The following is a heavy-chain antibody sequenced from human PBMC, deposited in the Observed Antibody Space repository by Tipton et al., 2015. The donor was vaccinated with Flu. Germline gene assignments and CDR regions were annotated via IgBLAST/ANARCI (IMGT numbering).Heavy chain of an antibody. CDR3: AKVGSFYFFFDD. Sequence: TLSLTCAVYGASFSGYSWSWIRQPPGKGLEWIGEIHHSGSTKYNPSLKSRVTISLDTSKNQFSLKLTSVTAADTAAYYCAKVGSFYFFFDDWGQGIRVTVSS. J-gene: IGHJ4*02. D-gene: IGHD2/OR15-2a*01. V-gene: IGHV4-34*01. CDR2: IHHSGST. CDR1: GASFSGYS.